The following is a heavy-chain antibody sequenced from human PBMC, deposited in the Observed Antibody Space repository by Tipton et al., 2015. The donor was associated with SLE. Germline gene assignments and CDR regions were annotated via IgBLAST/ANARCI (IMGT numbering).Heavy chain of an antibody. Sequence: GLVKPSETLSLSCAVYGGSFSGYYWSWIRQPPGKGLEWIGEINHSGSTNYNPSLKSRVTISVDTSKNQFSLKLSSVTAADTAVYYCARSLLWSGGPGYYYLDVWGKWTTVTVSS. CDR3: ARSLLWSGGPGYYYLDV. V-gene: IGHV4-34*01. J-gene: IGHJ6*03. D-gene: IGHD3-10*01. CDR1: GGSFSGYY. CDR2: INHSGST.